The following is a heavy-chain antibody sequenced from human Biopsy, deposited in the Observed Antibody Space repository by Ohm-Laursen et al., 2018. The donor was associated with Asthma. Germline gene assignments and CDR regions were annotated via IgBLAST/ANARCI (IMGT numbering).Heavy chain of an antibody. CDR1: EFSVSSSY. J-gene: IGHJ6*02. CDR2: IYNDGRA. V-gene: IGHV3-53*01. D-gene: IGHD4-17*01. CDR3: TRTTTVTTTYAMDV. Sequence: SLRLSCAASEFSVSSSYMSWVRQAPGKGLEWVSVIYNDGRAYYADSVKGRFTVSRDNCKNTLFLQMNSLRAEDTAVYYCTRTTTVTTTYAMDVWGRGTTVTVSS.